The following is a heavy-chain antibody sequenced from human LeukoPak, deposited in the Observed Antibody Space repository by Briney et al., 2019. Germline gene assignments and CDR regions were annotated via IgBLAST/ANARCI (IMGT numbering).Heavy chain of an antibody. V-gene: IGHV3-23*01. J-gene: IGHJ4*02. CDR1: GFTFSSYA. Sequence: GGSLRLSCAASGFTFSSYAMSWVRQAPGKGLEWVSAISGSGGSTYYADSVKGRFTISRDNSKSTLYLQMNSLRAEDTAVYYCANSPWNDEFNYWGQGTLVTVSS. CDR2: ISGSGGST. D-gene: IGHD1-1*01. CDR3: ANSPWNDEFNY.